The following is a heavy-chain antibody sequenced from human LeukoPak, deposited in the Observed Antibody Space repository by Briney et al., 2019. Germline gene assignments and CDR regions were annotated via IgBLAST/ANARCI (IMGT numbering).Heavy chain of an antibody. V-gene: IGHV1-69*05. J-gene: IGHJ4*02. CDR2: IIPIFGSA. D-gene: IGHD3-9*01. Sequence: ASVKVSCKASGGTFSSYAISWVRQAPGQGLEWMGGIIPIFGSANYAQKFQGRVTITTDESTSTAYMELSSLRSEDTAVYYCARVRTYDILTGYLMGAFDYWGQGTLVTVSS. CDR3: ARVRTYDILTGYLMGAFDY. CDR1: GGTFSSYA.